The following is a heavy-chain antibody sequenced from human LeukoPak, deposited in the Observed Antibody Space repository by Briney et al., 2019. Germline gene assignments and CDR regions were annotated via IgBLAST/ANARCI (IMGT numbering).Heavy chain of an antibody. CDR2: INPSGGST. J-gene: IGHJ4*02. CDR1: GYTFTSYY. CDR3: ARDRTITMVRGVEIDY. Sequence: ASVKVSRKASGYTFTSYYMHWVRQAPGQGLEWMGIINPSGGSTSYAQKFQGRVTMTRDTSTSTVYMELSSLRSEDTAVYYCARDRTITMVRGVEIDYWGQGTLVTVSS. D-gene: IGHD3-10*01. V-gene: IGHV1-46*01.